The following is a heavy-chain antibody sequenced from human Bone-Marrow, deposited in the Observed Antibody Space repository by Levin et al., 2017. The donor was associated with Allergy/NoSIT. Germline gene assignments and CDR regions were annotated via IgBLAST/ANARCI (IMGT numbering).Heavy chain of an antibody. Sequence: SVKVSCKASGGTFSSYAISWVRQAPGQGLEWMGGIIPIFGTANYAQKFQGRVTITADESTSTAYMELSSLRSEDTAVYYCARDRSDIVVVVAALQEVHYYGMDVWGQGTTVTVSS. D-gene: IGHD2-15*01. J-gene: IGHJ6*02. CDR1: GGTFSSYA. CDR2: IIPIFGTA. V-gene: IGHV1-69*13. CDR3: ARDRSDIVVVVAALQEVHYYGMDV.